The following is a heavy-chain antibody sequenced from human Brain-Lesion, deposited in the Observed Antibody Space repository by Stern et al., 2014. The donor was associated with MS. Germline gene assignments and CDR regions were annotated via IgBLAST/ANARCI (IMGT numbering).Heavy chain of an antibody. V-gene: IGHV3-9*01. CDR2: ISWNSGTI. J-gene: IGHJ4*02. CDR3: ARDITGSSAYFAY. CDR1: GFTFDDYA. Sequence: EVQLVESGGDLVQPGRSLRLSCAAFGFTFDDYAMHWVRQAPGKGLEWVAGISWNSGTIGYADSVKGRFTTSRDNAYSSLYLQMYSLRPEDTALYYCARDITGSSAYFAYWGQGTLVTVSS. D-gene: IGHD1-14*01.